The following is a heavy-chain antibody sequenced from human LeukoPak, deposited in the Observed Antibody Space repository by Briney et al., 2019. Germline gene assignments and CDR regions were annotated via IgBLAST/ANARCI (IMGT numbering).Heavy chain of an antibody. Sequence: GGSLRLSCAASGFTFSSYAMHWVRQAPGKGLEWVAVISYDGSNKYYADSVKGRFTISRDNSKNTLYLQMNSLRAEDTAVYYCAKVAESSGYSFDCWGQGTLVTVSS. D-gene: IGHD3-22*01. V-gene: IGHV3-30-3*01. CDR2: ISYDGSNK. J-gene: IGHJ4*02. CDR3: AKVAESSGYSFDC. CDR1: GFTFSSYA.